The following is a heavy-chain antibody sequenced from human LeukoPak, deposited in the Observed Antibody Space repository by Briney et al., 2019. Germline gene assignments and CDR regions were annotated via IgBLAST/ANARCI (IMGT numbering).Heavy chain of an antibody. Sequence: GASVKVSCKASGGTFSSYAISWVRQAPGQGLEWMGRIIPIFGTANYAQKFQGRVTITTDESTSTAYMELSSLRSEDTAVYYCARGVVVFTMIHPSDYWGQGTLVTVSS. V-gene: IGHV1-69*05. J-gene: IGHJ4*02. CDR3: ARGVVVFTMIHPSDY. D-gene: IGHD3-22*01. CDR1: GGTFSSYA. CDR2: IIPIFGTA.